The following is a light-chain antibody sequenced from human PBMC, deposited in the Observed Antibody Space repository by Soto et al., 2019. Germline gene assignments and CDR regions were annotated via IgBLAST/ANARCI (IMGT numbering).Light chain of an antibody. CDR1: QSVSSN. Sequence: EIVMTQSPATLSVSPGERATLTCRASQSVSSNLAWYQQKAGQAHRLLIYGASSRATDIPDRFSGSGSGTDFTLTISRLDPEDFAVYYCQQYAASRTFGQGTKVDIK. CDR3: QQYAASRT. V-gene: IGKV3-20*01. J-gene: IGKJ1*01. CDR2: GAS.